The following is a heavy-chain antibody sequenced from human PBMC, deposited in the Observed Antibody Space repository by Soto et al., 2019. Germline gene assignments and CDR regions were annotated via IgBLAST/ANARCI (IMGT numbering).Heavy chain of an antibody. CDR2: INHSGGT. CDR1: GGSFSGYD. CDR3: ARLRWEQPWVFDY. D-gene: IGHD1-26*01. Sequence: QVQLQQWGAGLLKPSETLSLTCAVYGGSFSGYDWSWIRQPPVKGLEWIGEINHSGGTNYNPSLKSRVTISVDTYKNQFSLKLSSVTAADTAVFYCARLRWEQPWVFDYWGQGTLVTVSS. V-gene: IGHV4-34*02. J-gene: IGHJ4*02.